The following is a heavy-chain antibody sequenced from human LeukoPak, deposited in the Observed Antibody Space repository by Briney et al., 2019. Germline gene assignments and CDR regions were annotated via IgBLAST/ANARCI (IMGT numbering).Heavy chain of an antibody. CDR1: GFTFSSYW. J-gene: IGHJ4*02. CDR2: VSTTGAST. CDR3: AKDWTTVVTPKGYYFDS. Sequence: PGGSLRLSCVVSGFTFSSYWMSWVRQAPGKGLEWVSAVSTTGASTYYADSVKGRFTVSRDNSTNTLSLQMDSLRVEDTALYYCAKDWTTVVTPKGYYFDSWGQGTLVTVSS. D-gene: IGHD4-23*01. V-gene: IGHV3-23*01.